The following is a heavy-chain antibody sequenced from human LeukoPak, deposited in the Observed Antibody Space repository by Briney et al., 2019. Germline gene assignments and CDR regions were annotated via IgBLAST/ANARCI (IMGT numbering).Heavy chain of an antibody. V-gene: IGHV3-15*01. D-gene: IGHD2-2*01. Sequence: GGSLRLSCAASGFTFSNAWMSWVRQAPGKGLEWVGRIKSKTDGGTTDYAAPVKGRFTISRDDSKNTLYLQMNSLKTEDTAVYYCTTDRGVVVPAAIFGGQGTLVTVSS. CDR1: GFTFSNAW. CDR3: TTDRGVVVPAAIF. J-gene: IGHJ4*02. CDR2: IKSKTDGGTT.